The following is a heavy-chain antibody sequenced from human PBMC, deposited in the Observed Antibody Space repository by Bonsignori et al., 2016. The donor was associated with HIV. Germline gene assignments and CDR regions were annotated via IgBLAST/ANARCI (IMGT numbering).Heavy chain of an antibody. Sequence: VRQMPGKGLKWVGRIRSKANSYATAYAASVKGRFTISRDDSKNTAYLQMNSLKTEDTAVYYCTRQRYSGSYYYYYMDVWGKGTTVTVSS. D-gene: IGHD1-26*01. J-gene: IGHJ6*03. CDR3: TRQRYSGSYYYYYMDV. CDR2: IRSKANSYAT. V-gene: IGHV3-73*01.